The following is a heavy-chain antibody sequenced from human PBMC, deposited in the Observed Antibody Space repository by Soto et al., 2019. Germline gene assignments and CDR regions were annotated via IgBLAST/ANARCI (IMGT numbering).Heavy chain of an antibody. D-gene: IGHD3-3*01. CDR3: ARRNDFWSGYYYYYYYGMDV. CDR2: ISAYNGNT. V-gene: IGHV1-18*04. J-gene: IGHJ6*02. CDR1: GYTFTSYG. Sequence: QVQLVQSGAEVKKPGASVKVSRKASGYTFTSYGISWVRQAPGQGLEWMGWISAYNGNTNYAQKLQGRVTMTTDTSTSTAYMELRSLRSDDTAVYYCARRNDFWSGYYYYYYYGMDVWGQGTTVTVSS.